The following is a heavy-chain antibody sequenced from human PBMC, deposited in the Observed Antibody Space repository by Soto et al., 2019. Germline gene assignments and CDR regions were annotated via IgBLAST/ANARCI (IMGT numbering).Heavy chain of an antibody. D-gene: IGHD3-22*01. J-gene: IGHJ6*02. CDR3: ARHRLNFDSGGDYHHGMDV. CDR1: GVSISSSKW. CDR2: VHHGGNT. V-gene: IGHV4-4*02. Sequence: KPSETLSVTCAVSGVSISSSKWWSWVRQPPGKGLEWIGDVHHGGNTNYSPSLESRVSISIDKSKNFFSLKMWSVTAADTAVYFCARHRLNFDSGGDYHHGMDVWGQGTTVTVSS.